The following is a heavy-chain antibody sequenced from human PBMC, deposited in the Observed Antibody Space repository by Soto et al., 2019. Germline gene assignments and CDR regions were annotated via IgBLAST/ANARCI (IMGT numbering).Heavy chain of an antibody. CDR1: GFSFSDYY. Sequence: SLRLSCVVSGFSFSDYYMSWIRQAPGKGLEWISYISNTGSTKYYADSVKGRFTISRDNAKNSLYLQMNSLRGEDTAVYYCARDYYGDYILDYWGQGTLVTVS. J-gene: IGHJ4*02. V-gene: IGHV3-11*01. CDR3: ARDYYGDYILDY. CDR2: ISNTGSTK. D-gene: IGHD4-17*01.